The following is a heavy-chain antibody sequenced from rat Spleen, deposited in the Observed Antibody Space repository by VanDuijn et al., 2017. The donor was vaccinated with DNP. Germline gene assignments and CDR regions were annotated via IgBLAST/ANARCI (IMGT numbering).Heavy chain of an antibody. J-gene: IGHJ3*01. CDR2: IWNNGGT. CDR3: TSDSLNSSSFVY. CDR1: GFSLIGYN. Sequence: QVQLKESGPGLVQPSQTLSLTCTVAGFSLIGYNVHWVRQSPGKGLEWMGVIWNNGGTRYNSVLKSRLSISRDTSKSQVFLKMNSLQTDDTGTYYCTSDSLNSSSFVYWGQGSLVTVSS. V-gene: IGHV2-41*01. D-gene: IGHD1-2*01.